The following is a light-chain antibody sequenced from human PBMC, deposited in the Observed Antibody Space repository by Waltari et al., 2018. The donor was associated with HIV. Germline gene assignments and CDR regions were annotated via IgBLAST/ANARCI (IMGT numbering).Light chain of an antibody. CDR3: QQYGSSPLT. CDR1: QSVSSSY. Sequence: EIVLTPSPGTLSLSPGERATLSCRAIQSVSSSYLAWYQQKPGQDPRLLIYGSSSRATGIPDRFSGSGSGTDFTLTISRLEPEDFAVYYCQQYGSSPLTFGGGTKVEIK. J-gene: IGKJ4*01. V-gene: IGKV3-20*01. CDR2: GSS.